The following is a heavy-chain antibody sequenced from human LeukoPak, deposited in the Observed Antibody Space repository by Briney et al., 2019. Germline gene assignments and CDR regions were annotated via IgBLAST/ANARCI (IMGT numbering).Heavy chain of an antibody. J-gene: IGHJ5*02. V-gene: IGHV1-69*13. CDR1: GYTFTIYG. CDR2: IIPISGTA. CDR3: ARSMVQGVSNYNWFDP. D-gene: IGHD3-10*01. Sequence: EASVKVSCKTSGYTFTIYGISWVRQAPGQGLEWMGGIIPISGTANYAQKFQGRLTITADESTSTAYMALSSLRSEDTAVYYCARSMVQGVSNYNWFDPWGQGTLVTVSS.